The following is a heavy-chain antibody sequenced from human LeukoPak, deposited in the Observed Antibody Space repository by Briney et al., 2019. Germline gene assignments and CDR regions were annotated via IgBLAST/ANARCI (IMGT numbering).Heavy chain of an antibody. D-gene: IGHD3-10*01. V-gene: IGHV3-11*06. Sequence: GGSLRLSCAASGFTFSDYYTSWIRQAPGKGLEWVSYISTGSSYTNYADSVKGRFTISRDNAKNSLSLQMNSLRAEDTAIYYCARAYGQVYFDNWGQGTLVTVSS. CDR2: ISTGSSYT. CDR1: GFTFSDYY. J-gene: IGHJ4*02. CDR3: ARAYGQVYFDN.